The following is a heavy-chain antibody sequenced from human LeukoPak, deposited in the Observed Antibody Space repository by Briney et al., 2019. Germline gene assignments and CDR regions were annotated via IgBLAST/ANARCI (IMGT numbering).Heavy chain of an antibody. CDR3: ARDPQYGSSSDAFDI. V-gene: IGHV4-61*08. Sequence: SETLSLTCTVSGGSVSSGGSFWNWIRQPPGKGLEWIRYIYYSGSTNYNPSLKSRVTISVDTSKNQFSLKLSSVTAADTAVYYCARDPQYGSSSDAFDIWGQGTMVTVPS. D-gene: IGHD6-13*01. J-gene: IGHJ3*02. CDR1: GGSVSSGGSF. CDR2: IYYSGST.